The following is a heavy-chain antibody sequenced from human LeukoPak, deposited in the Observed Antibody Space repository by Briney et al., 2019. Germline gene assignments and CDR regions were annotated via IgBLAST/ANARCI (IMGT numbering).Heavy chain of an antibody. V-gene: IGHV3-13*01. CDR1: GFMFSSHD. CDR3: ARVPYTSSRSGRPYYYGMDV. J-gene: IGHJ6*02. D-gene: IGHD6-13*01. CDR2: IGTAGDT. Sequence: PGESLRLSCAASGFMFSSHDMHWVRQVPGKGLEWVSAIGTAGDTHYPDSVKGRFTISRENAKNSLCLQLNSLRVGDTAVYYCARVPYTSSRSGRPYYYGMDVWGQGTTVIVSS.